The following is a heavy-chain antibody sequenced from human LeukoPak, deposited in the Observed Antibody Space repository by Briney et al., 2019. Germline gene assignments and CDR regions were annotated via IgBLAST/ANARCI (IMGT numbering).Heavy chain of an antibody. Sequence: PGGSLRLSWAASGFNVSSNYMSWVRQAPGKGLEWVSVIHSGGSTYYADSVMGRFTISRDNPKNPLCLQMDSLRAEDTAVYYCARDGYSSGSPGYWGQGTLVTVSS. J-gene: IGHJ4*02. CDR1: GFNVSSNY. CDR2: IHSGGST. V-gene: IGHV3-53*01. D-gene: IGHD6-19*01. CDR3: ARDGYSSGSPGY.